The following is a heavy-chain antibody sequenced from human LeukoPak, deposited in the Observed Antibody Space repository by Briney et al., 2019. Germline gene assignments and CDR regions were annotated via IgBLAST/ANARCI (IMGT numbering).Heavy chain of an antibody. Sequence: SETLSLTCAVYGGSFSGFYWTWIRQPPGKGLEWIGQINHSRSTHYNPSLKSRVTISVDTFKNQFSLKLSSVTAADTAVYYCARVPKYFDLWGRGTLVTVSS. J-gene: IGHJ2*01. CDR2: INHSRST. CDR1: GGSFSGFY. CDR3: ARVPKYFDL. V-gene: IGHV4-34*01.